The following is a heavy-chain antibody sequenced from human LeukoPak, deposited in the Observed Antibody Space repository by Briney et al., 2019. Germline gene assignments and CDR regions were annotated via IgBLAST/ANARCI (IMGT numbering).Heavy chain of an antibody. J-gene: IGHJ4*02. CDR2: MNPNSGNT. CDR1: GYTFTSYD. V-gene: IGHV1-8*01. D-gene: IGHD3-3*01. Sequence: ASVTVSFKASGYTFTSYDINWVRQATGQGLEWMGWMNPNSGNTGYAQKFQGRVTMTRNTSISTAYMELSSLRSEDTAVYYCARGETEGYDFWSGYYSVLDPFDYWGQGTMVTVSS. CDR3: ARGETEGYDFWSGYYSVLDPFDY.